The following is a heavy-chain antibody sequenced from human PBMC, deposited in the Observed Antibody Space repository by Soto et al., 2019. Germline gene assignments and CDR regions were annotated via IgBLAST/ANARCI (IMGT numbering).Heavy chain of an antibody. V-gene: IGHV1-18*01. Sequence: ASVKVSCKASGYTFTSYGISWVRQAPGQGLEWMGWISAYNGNTNYAQKLQGRVTMTTDTSTSTAYMELRSLRSDDTAVYYRARVGAQGGYDFSRHYYYYCMDVWGQGTMVTVSS. J-gene: IGHJ6*02. CDR3: ARVGAQGGYDFSRHYYYYCMDV. CDR2: ISAYNGNT. D-gene: IGHD3-3*01. CDR1: GYTFTSYG.